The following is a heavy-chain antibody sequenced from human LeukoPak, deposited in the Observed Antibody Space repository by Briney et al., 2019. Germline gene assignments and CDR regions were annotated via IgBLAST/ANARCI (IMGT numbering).Heavy chain of an antibody. V-gene: IGHV3-7*01. D-gene: IGHD3-16*02. CDR3: ARVSGDYVWGSYRQTPFYYYYMDV. CDR2: IKQDGSEK. J-gene: IGHJ6*03. Sequence: GGSLRLSCAASGFTFSSYWMSWVRQAPGKGLEWVANIKQDGSEKYYVDSVKGRFTISRDNAKNSLYLQINSLRAEDTAVYYCARVSGDYVWGSYRQTPFYYYYMDVWGKGTTVTVSS. CDR1: GFTFSSYW.